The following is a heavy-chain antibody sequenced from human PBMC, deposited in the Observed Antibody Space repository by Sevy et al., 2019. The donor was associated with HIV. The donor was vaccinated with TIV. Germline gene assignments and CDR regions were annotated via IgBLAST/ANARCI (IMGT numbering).Heavy chain of an antibody. CDR2: INWSGSKT. J-gene: IGHJ3*02. D-gene: IGHD3-22*01. V-gene: IGHV3-20*04. CDR3: ARNTYYYDTTGFGAFDI. CDR1: GFTFDDYA. Sequence: GGSLRLSCAASGFTFDDYAMSWVRQAPGKGLEWVSGINWSGSKTGYADSVKGRFTIFRDSAKTSLYLQMNSLRTEDTALYYCARNTYYYDTTGFGAFDIWGQGTMVTVSS.